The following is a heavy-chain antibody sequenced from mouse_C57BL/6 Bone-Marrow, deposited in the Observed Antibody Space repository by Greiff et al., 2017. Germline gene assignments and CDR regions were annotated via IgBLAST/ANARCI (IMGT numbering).Heavy chain of an antibody. J-gene: IGHJ2*01. D-gene: IGHD1-1*01. CDR2: IDTENGDT. Sequence: VQLQQSGAELVRPGASVKLSCTASGFNIKDDYMHWVKQRPEQGLEWIGWIDTENGDTEYDSKFQGKATISADTSSHTAYLQLSSLTSEDTAAYYCTSYYYGSSFFDYWGQGTTLTVSS. V-gene: IGHV14-4*01. CDR1: GFNIKDDY. CDR3: TSYYYGSSFFDY.